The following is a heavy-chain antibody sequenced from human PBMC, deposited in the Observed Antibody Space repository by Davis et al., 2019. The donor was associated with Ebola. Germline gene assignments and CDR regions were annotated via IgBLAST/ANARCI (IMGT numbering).Heavy chain of an antibody. V-gene: IGHV3-33*08. Sequence: PGGSLRLSCSASGFTFSSYGMHWVRQAPGKGLEWVAVIWYDGSNKYYADSVKGRFTISRDNSKNTLYLQMNSLRAEDTAVYYCARDPYYDILTGYFDYWGQGTLVTVSS. D-gene: IGHD3-9*01. J-gene: IGHJ4*02. CDR3: ARDPYYDILTGYFDY. CDR1: GFTFSSYG. CDR2: IWYDGSNK.